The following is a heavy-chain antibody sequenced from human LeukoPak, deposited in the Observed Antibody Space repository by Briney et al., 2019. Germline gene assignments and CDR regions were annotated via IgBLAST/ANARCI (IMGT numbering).Heavy chain of an antibody. CDR3: ARGITAITMPEWHY. D-gene: IGHD3-10*01. J-gene: IGHJ4*02. CDR2: IYYSGST. CDR1: GGSISSSSYY. Sequence: SETLSLTCTVPGGSISSSSYYWGWIRQPPGKGLEWIGSIYYSGSTYYNPSLKSRVTISVDTSKNQFSLELSSVTAADTAVYYCARGITAITMPEWHYWGQGTLVTVSS. V-gene: IGHV4-39*07.